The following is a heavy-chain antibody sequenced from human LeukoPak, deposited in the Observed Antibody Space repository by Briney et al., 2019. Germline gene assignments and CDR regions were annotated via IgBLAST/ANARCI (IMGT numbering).Heavy chain of an antibody. J-gene: IGHJ4*02. Sequence: PGGSLRLSCAASGFTFDDYTMHWVRQAPGKGLEWVSLISWDGGSTYYADSVNGRFTIPRDNSKNSMYLQMNSLRTEDTALYYCAKDIGARTSPLEYYFDYWGQGTLVTVSS. CDR1: GFTFDDYT. CDR2: ISWDGGST. V-gene: IGHV3-43*01. D-gene: IGHD3-10*01. CDR3: AKDIGARTSPLEYYFDY.